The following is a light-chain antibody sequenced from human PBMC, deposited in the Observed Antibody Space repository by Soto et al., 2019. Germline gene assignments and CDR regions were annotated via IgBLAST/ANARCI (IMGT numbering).Light chain of an antibody. CDR2: EVT. J-gene: IGLJ3*02. Sequence: QSALTQPPSASGSPGQSVTISCTGSNTDVGGYNYVSWYQQYPGQAPKVMIYEVTKRPSGVPARFSGSRSGNTASLTVSGRQAEDEADYYCSSYAGNNVWVFGGGTKLTVL. V-gene: IGLV2-8*01. CDR3: SSYAGNNVWV. CDR1: NTDVGGYNY.